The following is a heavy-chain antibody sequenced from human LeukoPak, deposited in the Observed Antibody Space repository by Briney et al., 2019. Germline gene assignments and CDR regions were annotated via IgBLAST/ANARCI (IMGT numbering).Heavy chain of an antibody. V-gene: IGHV3-49*03. J-gene: IGHJ4*02. CDR3: TREIRYFDWFQADY. D-gene: IGHD3-9*01. CDR1: GFTFGDHS. CDR2: IRSKAYGGTA. Sequence: PGRSLRLSCTASGFTFGDHSVSWFRQAPGKGLEWVGFIRSKAYGGTAEYAASVKGRFTISRDDSKSVAYLQMDCLKTEDTAVYYCTREIRYFDWFQADYWGQGTLVTVSS.